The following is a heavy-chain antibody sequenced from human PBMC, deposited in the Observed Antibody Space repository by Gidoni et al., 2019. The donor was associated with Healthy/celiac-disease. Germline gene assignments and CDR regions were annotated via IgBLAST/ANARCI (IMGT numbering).Heavy chain of an antibody. V-gene: IGHV3-23*04. Sequence: VQKVESSAGLVQPGGSLNLSCAASGFIFRSYAMSWVRQAPGKGLEWVSAISGSGGSTYYADSVKGRFTISRDNSKNTLYLQMNSLRAEDTAVYYCAKDSTSQYDWGQGTLVTVSS. CDR3: AKDSTSQYD. CDR2: ISGSGGST. CDR1: GFIFRSYA. D-gene: IGHD6-6*01. J-gene: IGHJ4*02.